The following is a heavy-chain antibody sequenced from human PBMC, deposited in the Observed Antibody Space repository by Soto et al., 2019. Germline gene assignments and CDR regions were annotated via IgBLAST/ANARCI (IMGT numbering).Heavy chain of an antibody. J-gene: IGHJ5*02. V-gene: IGHV4-4*02. CDR1: GGSISSSNW. CDR3: ARDKGIAVDPTGGNWFDP. D-gene: IGHD6-19*01. Sequence: QVQLQESGPGLVKPSGTLSLTCAVSGGSISSSNWWSWVRQPPGKGLEWIGEIYHSGSTNYNPSLKSRVTISVDKSKNQFSLKLSSVTAADTAVYYCARDKGIAVDPTGGNWFDPWGQGTLVTVSS. CDR2: IYHSGST.